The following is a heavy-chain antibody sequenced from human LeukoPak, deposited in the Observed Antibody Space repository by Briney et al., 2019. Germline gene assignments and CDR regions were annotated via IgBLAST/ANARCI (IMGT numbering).Heavy chain of an antibody. D-gene: IGHD1-1*01. Sequence: KTGESLKISCKGSGYSFPNKWIGWVRQMPGKGLEWIGIIYPGDSDTRFGPSFQGQVTISADKSINTAYLQWSTLKASDTAMYYCARLSGSVTTSVIISRLDYWGQGTLVIVSS. J-gene: IGHJ4*02. V-gene: IGHV5-51*01. CDR1: GYSFPNKW. CDR3: ARLSGSVTTSVIISRLDY. CDR2: IYPGDSDT.